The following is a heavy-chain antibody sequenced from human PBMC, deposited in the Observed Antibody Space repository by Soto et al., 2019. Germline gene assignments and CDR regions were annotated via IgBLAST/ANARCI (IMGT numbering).Heavy chain of an antibody. Sequence: PGGSLRLSCAASGFTFSSYSMNWVRQAPGKGLEWVSYISSSSSTIYYADSVKGRFTISRDNAKNSLYLQMNSLRAEDTAVYYCAKEGSSGSYYYFGSWGQGTLVTVSS. D-gene: IGHD1-26*01. V-gene: IGHV3-48*01. CDR3: AKEGSSGSYYYFGS. CDR1: GFTFSSYS. J-gene: IGHJ4*02. CDR2: ISSSSSTI.